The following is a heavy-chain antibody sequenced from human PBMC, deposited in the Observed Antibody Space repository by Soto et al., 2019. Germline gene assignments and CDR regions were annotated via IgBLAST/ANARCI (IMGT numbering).Heavy chain of an antibody. Sequence: GGSLRLSCAASGFTFSSYAMSWVRQAPGKGLEWVSAISGSGGSTYYADSVKGRFTISRDNSKNTLYLQMNSLRAEDTAVYYCAKDSLGYCSGGSCYWPFDYWGQGTLVTVSS. CDR3: AKDSLGYCSGGSCYWPFDY. CDR2: ISGSGGST. V-gene: IGHV3-23*01. D-gene: IGHD2-15*01. CDR1: GFTFSSYA. J-gene: IGHJ4*02.